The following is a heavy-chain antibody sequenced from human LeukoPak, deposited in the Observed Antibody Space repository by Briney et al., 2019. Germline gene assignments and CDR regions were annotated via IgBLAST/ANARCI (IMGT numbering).Heavy chain of an antibody. CDR3: ASESERNDGWFDP. J-gene: IGHJ5*02. CDR2: VSPKTGRT. V-gene: IGHV1-8*01. Sequence: ASVKVSCKASGYTFRIHDFNWVRQAPGQGLEWMGWVSPKTGRTGYAQKFQGRVYMTTNASLSTAYMELSSLRSDDTAVYFCASESERNDGWFDPWGQGTLVTVSS. D-gene: IGHD1-1*01. CDR1: GYTFRIHD.